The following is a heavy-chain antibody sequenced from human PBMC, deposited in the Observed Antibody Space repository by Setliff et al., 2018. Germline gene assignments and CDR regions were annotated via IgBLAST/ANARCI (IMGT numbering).Heavy chain of an antibody. J-gene: IGHJ4*02. V-gene: IGHV4-31*03. Sequence: PSETLSLTCIVAGGSIAGGDYYWTWIRAHPGKGLEWIGSINDSGSSYYNPSLKSRVTISLDTPKNQFFLRLRSVTPADTAVYFCARGTWGYFDYWGQGTLVTVSS. CDR1: GGSIAGGDYY. D-gene: IGHD3-16*01. CDR3: ARGTWGYFDY. CDR2: INDSGSS.